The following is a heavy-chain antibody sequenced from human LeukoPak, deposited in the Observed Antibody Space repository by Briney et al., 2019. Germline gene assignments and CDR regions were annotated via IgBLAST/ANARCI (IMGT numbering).Heavy chain of an antibody. CDR2: IYYSGST. D-gene: IGHD2-21*01. J-gene: IGHJ6*02. V-gene: IGHV4-31*03. Sequence: SETLSLTCTVSGGSISSGGYYWSWIRQHPGQGLEWIGYIYYSGSTYYNPSLKSRVTISVDTSKNQFSLKLSSVTAADTAVYYCARDIPPLWGRPYGMDVWGQGTTVTVSS. CDR1: GGSISSGGYY. CDR3: ARDIPPLWGRPYGMDV.